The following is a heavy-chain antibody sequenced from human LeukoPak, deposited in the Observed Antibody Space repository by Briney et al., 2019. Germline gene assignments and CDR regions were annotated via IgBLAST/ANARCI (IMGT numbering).Heavy chain of an antibody. CDR2: VSGGGVTI. D-gene: IGHD6-19*01. CDR1: GFTFSSYA. J-gene: IGHJ4*02. V-gene: IGHV3-23*01. Sequence: GGSLRLSCAASGFTFSSYAMSWVRQAPGKGLEWVSTVSGGGVTIYYADSAKGRFTISRDNSKNTLYLQMNSLTAEDTAVYYCPKQSYASGWTPFDYWGQGILVTVSS. CDR3: PKQSYASGWTPFDY.